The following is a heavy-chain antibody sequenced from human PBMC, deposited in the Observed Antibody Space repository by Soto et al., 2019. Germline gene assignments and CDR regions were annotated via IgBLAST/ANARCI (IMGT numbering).Heavy chain of an antibody. CDR2: ISPKSGGT. J-gene: IGHJ4*02. D-gene: IGHD6-19*01. Sequence: QVQLVQSGAEVKKPGASVKVSCEASGYTFIDYYMHWVRQAPGQGFEWMGRISPKSGGTNYAQKFQGRVTMTWDTSLNTAYMELSSLISEDTAVYYCARPPGYISDWYYFALWGQGTLVTVSS. V-gene: IGHV1-2*02. CDR1: GYTFIDYY. CDR3: ARPPGYISDWYYFAL.